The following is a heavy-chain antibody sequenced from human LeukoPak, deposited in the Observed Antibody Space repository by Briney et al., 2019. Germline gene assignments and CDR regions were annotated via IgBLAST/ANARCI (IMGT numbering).Heavy chain of an antibody. CDR1: GFTFSTYG. V-gene: IGHV3-21*01. CDR3: ASCSGGSCYTNDY. J-gene: IGHJ4*02. CDR2: ISSSSSYI. Sequence: GGSLRLSCAASGFTFSTYGMTWVRQAPGKGLEWVSSISSSSSYIYYADSVKGRFTISRDNAKNSLYLQMNSLRAEDTAVYYCASCSGGSCYTNDYWGQGTLVTVSS. D-gene: IGHD2-15*01.